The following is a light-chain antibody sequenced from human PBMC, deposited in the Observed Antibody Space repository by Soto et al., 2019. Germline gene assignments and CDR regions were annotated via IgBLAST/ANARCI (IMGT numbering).Light chain of an antibody. Sequence: ETVMTQSPAALSVSPGEKITLSCRASQSVSRNLAWYQQRPGQTPRLVIYSASTRATGIPVRFSASGSGTEFTLTISSLQSEDFAVYYCQQYHKWPLTFGGGTKVEIK. CDR1: QSVSRN. V-gene: IGKV3-15*01. J-gene: IGKJ4*01. CDR3: QQYHKWPLT. CDR2: SAS.